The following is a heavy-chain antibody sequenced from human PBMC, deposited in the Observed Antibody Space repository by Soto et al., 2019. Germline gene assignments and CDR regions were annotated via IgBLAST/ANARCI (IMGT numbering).Heavy chain of an antibody. Sequence: QVQLVESGGSVVQPGRSLRLSCAASGFTFSSYGLHWVRQAPGKGREWVTGILSDGSDKYYADSVKGRFTISREHSKNTLYLQMNSLRTEDSAGYYCAKAGGGFGDFVHHWGQGTPVPASS. CDR2: ILSDGSDK. CDR1: GFTFSSYG. CDR3: AKAGGGFGDFVHH. V-gene: IGHV3-30*18. J-gene: IGHJ4*02. D-gene: IGHD3-10*01.